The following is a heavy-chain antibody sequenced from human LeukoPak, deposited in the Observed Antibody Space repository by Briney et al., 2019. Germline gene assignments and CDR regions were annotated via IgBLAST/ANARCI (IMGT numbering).Heavy chain of an antibody. CDR1: GSTFSSHA. D-gene: IGHD5-24*01. CDR2: ITTSGGDT. J-gene: IGHJ4*02. CDR3: ARAERRFATPYYFDY. Sequence: PGGSLRLSCATSGSTFSSHAMTWVRQAPGKGLEWVSSITTSGGDTYYAESVKGRFTISRDNSKNTLSLQMTSLRAEDTAVYYCARAERRFATPYYFDYWGQGTLVTVSS. V-gene: IGHV3-23*01.